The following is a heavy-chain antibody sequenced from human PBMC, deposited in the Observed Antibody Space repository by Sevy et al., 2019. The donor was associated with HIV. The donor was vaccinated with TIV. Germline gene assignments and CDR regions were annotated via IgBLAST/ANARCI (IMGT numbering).Heavy chain of an antibody. Sequence: SVKVSCKASGFTFTSSAVQWVRQARGQRLEWIGWIVVGSGNTNYAQKFQERVTITRDMSTSTAYMELSSLRSEDTAVYYCAADYCSGGSCYYYYMDVWGKWTTVTVSS. CDR2: IVVGSGNT. CDR3: AADYCSGGSCYYYYMDV. J-gene: IGHJ6*03. V-gene: IGHV1-58*01. CDR1: GFTFTSSA. D-gene: IGHD2-15*01.